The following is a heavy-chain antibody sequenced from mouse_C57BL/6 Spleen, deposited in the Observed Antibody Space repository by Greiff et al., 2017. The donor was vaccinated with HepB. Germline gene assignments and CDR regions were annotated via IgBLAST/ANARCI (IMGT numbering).Heavy chain of an antibody. Sequence: QVQLQQSGAELMKPGASVKLSCKATGYTFTGYWIEWVKQRPGHGLEWIGEILPGSGSTNYIEKFKGKATFTADTSSNTAYMQLSSLTTEDSAIYYCARSWTAQAPYYFDYWGQGTTLTVSS. CDR3: ARSWTAQAPYYFDY. CDR2: ILPGSGST. V-gene: IGHV1-9*01. J-gene: IGHJ2*01. D-gene: IGHD3-2*02. CDR1: GYTFTGYW.